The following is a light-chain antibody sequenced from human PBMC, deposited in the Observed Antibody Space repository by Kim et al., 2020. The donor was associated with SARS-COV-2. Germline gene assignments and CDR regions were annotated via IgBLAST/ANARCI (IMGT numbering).Light chain of an antibody. CDR2: GVS. CDR1: QSISSY. J-gene: IGKJ4*01. V-gene: IGKV1-39*01. Sequence: DIQLTQSPSSLSASVGDRINITCRASQSISSYLNWYQQTPGKAPKLLISGVSSLQSGVPSRISGSGSGTDFTLTIRGLQLEDFAIYSCQQSYSTPLTFGRET. CDR3: QQSYSTPLT.